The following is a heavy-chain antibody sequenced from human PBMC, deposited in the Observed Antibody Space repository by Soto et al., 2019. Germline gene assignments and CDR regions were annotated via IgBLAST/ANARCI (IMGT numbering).Heavy chain of an antibody. Sequence: QVQLQESGPGLVKPSQTLSLTCTVSGGSISSGGYYWSWIRQHPGKGLEWIGYIYYSGSTYYNPSLKSRVTISVDTSKNQFSLKLSSVTAADTAVYYCGRESCSGGSCPGAFDIWGQGTMVTVSS. J-gene: IGHJ3*02. CDR3: GRESCSGGSCPGAFDI. D-gene: IGHD2-15*01. CDR2: IYYSGST. CDR1: GGSISSGGYY. V-gene: IGHV4-31*03.